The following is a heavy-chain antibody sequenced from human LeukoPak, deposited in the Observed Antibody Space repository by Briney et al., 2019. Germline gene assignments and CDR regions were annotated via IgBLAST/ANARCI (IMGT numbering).Heavy chain of an antibody. J-gene: IGHJ4*02. D-gene: IGHD5-24*01. CDR2: IYYSGST. Sequence: SETLSLTCTVSGGSMSSYYWNWIRQPPGKGLEWIGYIYYSGSTNYNPSLKSRVTISVHTSKNQFSLKLSSVTAADTAVYYCARSRGWLQSHPLGYWGQGTLVAVSS. CDR3: ARSRGWLQSHPLGY. CDR1: GGSMSSYY. V-gene: IGHV4-59*12.